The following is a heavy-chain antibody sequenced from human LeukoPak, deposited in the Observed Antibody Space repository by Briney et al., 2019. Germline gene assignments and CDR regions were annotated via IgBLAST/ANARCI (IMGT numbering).Heavy chain of an antibody. J-gene: IGHJ4*02. V-gene: IGHV4-39*07. CDR2: IHYSGST. D-gene: IGHD3-10*01. Sequence: PSETLSLTCTVSGGSITTSTYFWGWIRQPPGKGLEWIATIHYSGSTYYDPSLKSRVTISIDTSKNQFSLKLSSVTAADTAVYYCARGAWDYYGSGSYDYWGQGTLVTVSS. CDR3: ARGAWDYYGSGSYDY. CDR1: GGSITTSTYF.